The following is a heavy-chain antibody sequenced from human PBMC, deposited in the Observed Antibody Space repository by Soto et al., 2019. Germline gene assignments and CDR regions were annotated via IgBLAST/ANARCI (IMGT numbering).Heavy chain of an antibody. V-gene: IGHV4-4*02. CDR2: IYHSGST. CDR3: ARAGPLSDYDYIWGSYRTYYMDV. D-gene: IGHD3-16*02. CDR1: SGSISSSNW. J-gene: IGHJ6*03. Sequence: SETLSLTCAVSSGSISSSNWWSWVRQPPGKGLEWIGEIYHSGSTNYNPSLKSRVTISVDKSKNQFSLKLSSVTAADTAVYYCARAGPLSDYDYIWGSYRTYYMDVWGKGTTVTVSS.